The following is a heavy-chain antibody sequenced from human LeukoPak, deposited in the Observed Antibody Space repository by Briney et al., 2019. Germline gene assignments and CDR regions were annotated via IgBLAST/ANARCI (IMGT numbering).Heavy chain of an antibody. J-gene: IGHJ3*02. D-gene: IGHD3-10*01. Sequence: GGSLRLSCAASGFTFSSYSMNWVRQAPGKGLEWVSYISSSSSTIYYADSVKGRFTISRDNAKNSLYLQMNSLRAEDTAVYYCARERGTMVRGAGAFDIWGQGTMVTVSS. CDR2: ISSSSSTI. V-gene: IGHV3-48*01. CDR1: GFTFSSYS. CDR3: ARERGTMVRGAGAFDI.